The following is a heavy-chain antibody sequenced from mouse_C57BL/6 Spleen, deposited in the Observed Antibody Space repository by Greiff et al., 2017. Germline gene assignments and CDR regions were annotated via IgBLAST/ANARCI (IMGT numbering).Heavy chain of an antibody. CDR1: GYAFSSSW. J-gene: IGHJ3*01. CDR2: IYPGDGDT. CDR3: AREVGGDYGAGFAD. V-gene: IGHV1-82*01. Sequence: VQLQQSGPELVKPGASVKISCKASGYAFSSSWMHWVKQRPGQGLEWIGRIYPGDGDTNYNGKFKGKATLTVDTSSSTAYMQLSSLTSEDSAVYFCAREVGGDYGAGFADWGQGTLVTVSA. D-gene: IGHD2-13*01.